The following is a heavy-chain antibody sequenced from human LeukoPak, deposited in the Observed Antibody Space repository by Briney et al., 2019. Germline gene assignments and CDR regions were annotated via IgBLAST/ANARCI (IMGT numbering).Heavy chain of an antibody. CDR3: AELGITMIGGV. D-gene: IGHD3-10*02. Sequence: GGSLRLSCAASRFTFRNYAMHWVRQAPGKGLEWVAVIPSDGTNKDYADSVKGRFTISRDNAKNSLYLQMNSLRAEDTAVYYCAELGITMIGGVWGKGTTVTISS. J-gene: IGHJ6*04. V-gene: IGHV3-30*04. CDR2: IPSDGTNK. CDR1: RFTFRNYA.